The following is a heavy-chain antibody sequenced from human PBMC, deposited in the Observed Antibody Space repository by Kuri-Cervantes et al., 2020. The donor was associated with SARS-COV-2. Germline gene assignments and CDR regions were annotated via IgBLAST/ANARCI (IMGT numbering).Heavy chain of an antibody. D-gene: IGHD2-2*01. J-gene: IGHJ6*02. CDR1: GFTFADYA. V-gene: IGHV3-23*01. Sequence: GESLKTSCAASGFTFADYAMSWVRQAPGKGLEWVSAISGSGGSTYYADSVKGRFTISRDNSKHTLYLQMNSLRAEDTAVYYCAKGDYCSSTSCYSYYYYYGMDVWGQGTTVTVSS. CDR3: AKGDYCSSTSCYSYYYYYGMDV. CDR2: ISGSGGST.